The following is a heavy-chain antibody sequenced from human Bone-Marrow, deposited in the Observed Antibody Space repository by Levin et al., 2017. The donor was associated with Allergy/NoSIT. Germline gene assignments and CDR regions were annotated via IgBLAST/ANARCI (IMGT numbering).Heavy chain of an antibody. CDR3: ARNVDTAMVISFDY. CDR1: GGSFSGYY. D-gene: IGHD5-18*01. V-gene: IGHV4-34*01. Sequence: SETLSLTCAVYGGSFSGYYWSWIRKPPGKGLEWIGEINHSGSTNYNPSLKSRVTISVDTSKNQFSLKLSSVTAADTAVYYCARNVDTAMVISFDYWGQGTLVTVSS. J-gene: IGHJ4*02. CDR2: INHSGST.